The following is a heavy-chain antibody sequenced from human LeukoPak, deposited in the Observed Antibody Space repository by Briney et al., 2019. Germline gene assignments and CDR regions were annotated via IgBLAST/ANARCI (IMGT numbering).Heavy chain of an antibody. V-gene: IGHV1-2*02. J-gene: IGHJ3*01. D-gene: IGHD7-27*01. Sequence: ASVKVSCKASGYTFTGYYMHWVRQAPGQGPEWMGWINPNIGVTNYAQKFQGRVTMTRDTSISTAYMALSRLRSDDTAIYYCARANWDAFDVWGQGTMVTVSS. CDR1: GYTFTGYY. CDR2: INPNIGVT. CDR3: ARANWDAFDV.